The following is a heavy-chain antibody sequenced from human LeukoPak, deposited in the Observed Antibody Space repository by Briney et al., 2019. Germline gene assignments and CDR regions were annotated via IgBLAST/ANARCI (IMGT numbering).Heavy chain of an antibody. CDR2: IYYSGST. Sequence: SETLSLTCTVSGGSISSSSYYWGWIRQPPGKGLEWIGSIYYSGSTYYNPSLKSRVTISVDTSKNQFSLKLSSVTAADTAVYYCARQPAYNSNYNFDYWGQGTLVTVSS. CDR1: GGSISSSSYY. J-gene: IGHJ4*02. CDR3: ARQPAYNSNYNFDY. V-gene: IGHV4-39*01. D-gene: IGHD4-11*01.